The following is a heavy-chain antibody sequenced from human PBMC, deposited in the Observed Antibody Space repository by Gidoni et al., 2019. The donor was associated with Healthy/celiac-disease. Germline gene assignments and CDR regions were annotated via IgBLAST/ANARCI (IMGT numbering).Heavy chain of an antibody. CDR2: INPNGGGT. V-gene: IGHV1-2*02. CDR1: GYTFTGYD. CDR3: ARVPPPARYSSGWFPWFDP. J-gene: IGHJ5*02. Sequence: QVQLVQSGAEVKKPGASVKVSCKASGYTFTGYDMHWVRQAPGQGLEWMGWINPNGGGTNYAQKLQGRVTMTRDTSISTAYMELSRLRSDDTAVYYCARVPPPARYSSGWFPWFDPWGQGTLVTVSA. D-gene: IGHD6-19*01.